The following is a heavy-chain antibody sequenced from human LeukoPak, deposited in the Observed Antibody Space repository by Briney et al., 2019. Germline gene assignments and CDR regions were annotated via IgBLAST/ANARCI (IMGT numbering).Heavy chain of an antibody. Sequence: SETLSLTCTVSGGSISSYYWSWIRQPPGKGLEWIGYIYYSGSTNYNPSLKSRVTISVDTSKNQFSLKLSSVTAADTAVYYCARVDYYGSGTSNLWYFDLWGRGTLVTVSS. D-gene: IGHD3-10*01. CDR1: GGSISSYY. V-gene: IGHV4-59*01. J-gene: IGHJ2*01. CDR2: IYYSGST. CDR3: ARVDYYGSGTSNLWYFDL.